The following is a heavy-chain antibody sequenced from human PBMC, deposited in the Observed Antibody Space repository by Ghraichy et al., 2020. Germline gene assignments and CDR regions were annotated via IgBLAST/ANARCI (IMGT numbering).Heavy chain of an antibody. CDR1: GLTFSSYW. Sequence: GESLNISCAASGLTFSSYWMSWVRQAPGKGLEWVANIKQDVSEKYYVDSVKGRFTISRDNAKNSLYLQMNCLRAEDTAMYYCARVGITTYYGMDVWGQGTTVTVSS. CDR2: IKQDVSEK. J-gene: IGHJ6*02. CDR3: ARVGITTYYGMDV. V-gene: IGHV3-7*04. D-gene: IGHD1-14*01.